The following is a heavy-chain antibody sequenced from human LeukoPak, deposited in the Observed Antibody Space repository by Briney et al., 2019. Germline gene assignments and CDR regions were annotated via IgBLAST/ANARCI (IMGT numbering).Heavy chain of an antibody. D-gene: IGHD3-3*01. Sequence: PSETLSLTCTVSGGSISSYYWSWIRQPPGKGLEWIGYIYYSGSTNYNPFLKSRVTISVDTSKNQFSLKLSSVTAADTAVYYCARVAPYGVVAFDIWGQGTMVTVSS. J-gene: IGHJ3*02. CDR3: ARVAPYGVVAFDI. CDR2: IYYSGST. CDR1: GGSISSYY. V-gene: IGHV4-59*01.